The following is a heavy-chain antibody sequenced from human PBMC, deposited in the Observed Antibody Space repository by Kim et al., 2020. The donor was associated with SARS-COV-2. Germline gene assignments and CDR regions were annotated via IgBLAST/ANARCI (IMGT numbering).Heavy chain of an antibody. Sequence: LTSRVTITYNTSKNQFSLELSSVTAADTAVYYCARGTGIAVAGTGPYFDYWGQGTLVTVSS. D-gene: IGHD6-19*01. CDR3: ARGTGIAVAGTGPYFDY. V-gene: IGHV4-34*01. J-gene: IGHJ4*02.